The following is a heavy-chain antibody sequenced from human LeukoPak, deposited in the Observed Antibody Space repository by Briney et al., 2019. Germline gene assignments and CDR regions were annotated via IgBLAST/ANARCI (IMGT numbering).Heavy chain of an antibody. CDR3: ARRLSRQWLVRGYFDY. CDR2: INHSGST. Sequence: SETLSLTCAVYGGSLSGYYWSWTRQPPGKGLEWIGEINHSGSTNYNPSLKSRVTISVDTSKNQFSLKLSSVTAADTAVYYCARRLSRQWLVRGYFDYWGQGTLVTVSS. CDR1: GGSLSGYY. J-gene: IGHJ4*02. V-gene: IGHV4-34*01. D-gene: IGHD6-19*01.